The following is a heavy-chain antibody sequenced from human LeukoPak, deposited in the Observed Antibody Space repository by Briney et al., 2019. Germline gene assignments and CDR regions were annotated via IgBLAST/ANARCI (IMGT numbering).Heavy chain of an antibody. CDR3: ARHGQVVPNWFDP. Sequence: KPSETLSLTCAVSGYSISSGYYWGWIRQPPGKGLEWIGSIYHSGSTYYNPSLKSRVTISVDTSKNQFSLKLSSVTAADTAVYYCARHGQVVPNWFDPWGQGTLVTVPS. CDR1: GYSISSGYY. J-gene: IGHJ5*02. V-gene: IGHV4-38-2*01. CDR2: IYHSGST. D-gene: IGHD2-2*01.